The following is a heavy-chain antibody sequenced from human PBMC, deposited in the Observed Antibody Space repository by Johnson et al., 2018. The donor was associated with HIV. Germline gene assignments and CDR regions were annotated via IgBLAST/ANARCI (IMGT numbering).Heavy chain of an antibody. CDR2: INWNGDSI. V-gene: IGHV3-20*04. J-gene: IGHJ3*02. CDR1: GFTFEDYG. Sequence: VQLVESGGGLVQPGGSLRLSCVVSGFTFEDYGMSWVRQAPGKGLEWVSAINWNGDSIGYVDSVKGRFTISRDNSKNTLYLQMNSLRAEDTAVYYCAREVGNAGAFDIWGQGTMVTVSS. CDR3: AREVGNAGAFDI. D-gene: IGHD1-26*01.